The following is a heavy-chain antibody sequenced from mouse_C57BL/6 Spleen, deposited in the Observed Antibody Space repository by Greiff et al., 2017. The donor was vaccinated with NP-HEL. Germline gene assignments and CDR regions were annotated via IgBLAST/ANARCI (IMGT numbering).Heavy chain of an antibody. J-gene: IGHJ3*01. CDR1: GYTFTSYW. Sequence: VQLQQSGTVLARPGASVKMSCKTSGYTFTSYWMHWVKQRPGQGLEWIGAISPGNGDTSYNQKFKGKAKLTAVTSASTAYMELSSLTNEDSAVYYCTRCPHYYDDGAWFAYWGQGTLVTVSA. V-gene: IGHV1-5*01. D-gene: IGHD2-4*01. CDR2: ISPGNGDT. CDR3: TRCPHYYDDGAWFAY.